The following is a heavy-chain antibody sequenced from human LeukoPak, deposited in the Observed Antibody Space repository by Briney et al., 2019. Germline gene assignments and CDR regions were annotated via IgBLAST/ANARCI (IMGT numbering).Heavy chain of an antibody. CDR2: INPNSGGT. V-gene: IGHV1-2*02. CDR3: ARGPTLSIVVVMRD. CDR1: GYTFTGYY. D-gene: IGHD2-21*01. Sequence: PGASVKVSCKASGYTFTGYYMHWVRQAPGQGLEWMEWINPNSGGTNYAQKFQGRVTMTRDTSISTAYMELSRLRSDDTAVYYCARGPTLSIVVVMRDWGQGTLVTVSS. J-gene: IGHJ4*02.